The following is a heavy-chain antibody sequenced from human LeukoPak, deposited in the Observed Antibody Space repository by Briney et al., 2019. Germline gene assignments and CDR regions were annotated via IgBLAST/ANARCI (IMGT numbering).Heavy chain of an antibody. CDR1: GGSMSNYY. V-gene: IGHV4-59*01. J-gene: IGHJ4*02. D-gene: IGHD3-3*01. CDR2: MYYSGST. CDR3: ASSHPLGSNNDYYTPFDY. Sequence: SETLFLTCTVSGGSMSNYYWSWIRQPPGKGLEWIGYMYYSGSTNYNPSLKSRVTISVDTSKNQFSLKLSSVTAADTAVYYCASSHPLGSNNDYYTPFDYWGQGTLVTVSS.